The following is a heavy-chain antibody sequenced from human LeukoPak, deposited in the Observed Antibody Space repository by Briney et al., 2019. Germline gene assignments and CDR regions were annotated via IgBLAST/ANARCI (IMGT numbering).Heavy chain of an antibody. CDR2: TYYRSKWYN. CDR1: GDSVSSNSVA. D-gene: IGHD1-26*01. V-gene: IGHV6-1*01. CDR3: ASDRGSLRYYFDY. J-gene: IGHJ4*02. Sequence: SQTLSLTCAISGDSVSSNSVAWNWIRPSPSRGLEWLGSTYYRSKWYNDYALSVKSRITNNPDTSKNKFSLQLNSVTPEDTAVYYCASDRGSLRYYFDYWGQGTLATVSS.